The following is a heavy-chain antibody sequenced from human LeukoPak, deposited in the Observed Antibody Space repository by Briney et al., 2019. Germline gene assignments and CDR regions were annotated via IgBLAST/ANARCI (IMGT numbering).Heavy chain of an antibody. Sequence: SGGSLRLSCAASGFTFSSYAMSWVRQAPGKGLEWVSAISGSGGSTYYADSVKGRFTISRDNSKNTLYLQMNSLRAEDTAVYYCAKAESVHTIFGVVINDAFDIWGQGTMVTVSS. CDR2: ISGSGGST. CDR1: GFTFSSYA. V-gene: IGHV3-23*01. CDR3: AKAESVHTIFGVVINDAFDI. D-gene: IGHD3-3*01. J-gene: IGHJ3*02.